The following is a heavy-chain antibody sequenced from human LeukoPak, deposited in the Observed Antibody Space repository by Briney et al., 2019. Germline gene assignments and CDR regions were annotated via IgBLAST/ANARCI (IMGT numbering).Heavy chain of an antibody. CDR1: GYTFTGYY. V-gene: IGHV1-2*02. Sequence: GASVKVSCKASGYTFTGYYMHWVRQAPGQGLEWMGWINPNSGGTNYAQKFQGRVTMTRDTSISTAYMELSRLRSDDTAVYYCARDDTIFGVVTGDYWGQGTLVTVSS. D-gene: IGHD3-3*01. CDR3: ARDDTIFGVVTGDY. J-gene: IGHJ4*02. CDR2: INPNSGGT.